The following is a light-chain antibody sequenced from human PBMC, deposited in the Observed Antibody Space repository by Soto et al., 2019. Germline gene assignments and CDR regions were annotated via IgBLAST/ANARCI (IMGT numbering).Light chain of an antibody. Sequence: EIVLTQSPGTLSLSPGERATLSCRASQSVSSSYLAWYQQKPGQPPRLLISDASSRATGIPDRFSGSGSGTDFTLTISSLEPEDFAVYYCPQYGRTPPSWTFGQGTKVEIK. CDR1: QSVSSSY. CDR2: DAS. CDR3: PQYGRTPPSWT. V-gene: IGKV3-20*01. J-gene: IGKJ1*01.